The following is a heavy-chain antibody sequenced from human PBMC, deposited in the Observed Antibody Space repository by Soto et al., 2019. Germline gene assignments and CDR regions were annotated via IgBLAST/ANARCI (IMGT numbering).Heavy chain of an antibody. CDR3: ARHNYGSGSTYFDY. Sequence: SETMSLTCRVADGSSSSYYWSWIRQPPGKGLEWIGYIYYSGSTNYNPSLKSRVTISVDTSKNQFSLKLNSMTAADTAVYYCARHNYGSGSTYFDYWGQGTLVTVSS. V-gene: IGHV4-59*08. D-gene: IGHD3-10*01. CDR1: DGSSSSYY. J-gene: IGHJ4*02. CDR2: IYYSGST.